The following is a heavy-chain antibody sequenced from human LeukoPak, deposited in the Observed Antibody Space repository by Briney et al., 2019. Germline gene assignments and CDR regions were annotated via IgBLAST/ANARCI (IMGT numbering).Heavy chain of an antibody. D-gene: IGHD3-22*01. J-gene: IGHJ4*02. Sequence: SETLSLTCTVSGGSISSYYWSWIRQPPGKGLEWIGYIYYSGSTNYNPSLKSRVTISVDTSKNQFSLKLSSVTAADTAVYYCARMRPPEKHYYDSSGYSPYFDYWGQGTLVTVSS. V-gene: IGHV4-59*01. CDR2: IYYSGST. CDR3: ARMRPPEKHYYDSSGYSPYFDY. CDR1: GGSISSYY.